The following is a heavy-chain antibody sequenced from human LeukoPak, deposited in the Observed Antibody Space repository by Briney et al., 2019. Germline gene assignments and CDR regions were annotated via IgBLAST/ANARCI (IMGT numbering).Heavy chain of an antibody. J-gene: IGHJ4*02. CDR2: MSHSGVT. Sequence: SETLSLTCAVYGGTFSGYYWTWIRQPPGKGLEWIGEMSHSGVTNYNPSLMSRVTISLDTSKNQLSLNLTSVTAADTAAYYCARGLSGYSYAGVGYWGQGTLVTVSS. D-gene: IGHD5-12*01. CDR1: GGTFSGYY. CDR3: ARGLSGYSYAGVGY. V-gene: IGHV4-34*01.